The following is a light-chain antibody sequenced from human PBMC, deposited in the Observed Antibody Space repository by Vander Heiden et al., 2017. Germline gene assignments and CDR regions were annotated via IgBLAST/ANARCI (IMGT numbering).Light chain of an antibody. J-gene: IGKJ1*01. V-gene: IGKV3-15*01. Sequence: EVVMTQSPDTLSVSPEERATFSCRASQSVGSNLLWYQRKPGQPPMLLISSASTRVTRIPARFSGSGSGTEFTLTISSLQSEDFAVYYCQEYNNWAWTFGQGTKVEIK. CDR1: QSVGSN. CDR3: QEYNNWAWT. CDR2: SAS.